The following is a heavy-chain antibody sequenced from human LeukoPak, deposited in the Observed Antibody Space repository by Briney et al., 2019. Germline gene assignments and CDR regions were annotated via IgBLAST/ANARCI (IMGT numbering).Heavy chain of an antibody. V-gene: IGHV3-23*01. CDR3: ARSTGDCSGGTCYSDFDC. CDR2: ITGSGGGT. CDR1: GFTFSSYA. J-gene: IGHJ4*02. Sequence: PGGSLRLSCAASGFTFSSYAMSWVRQAPGKGLEWVSAITGSGGGTYYADSVKGRFTISRDNSKNTLYLEMNSLRADDTAVYFCARSTGDCSGGTCYSDFDCWGQGTRVTVSS. D-gene: IGHD2-15*01.